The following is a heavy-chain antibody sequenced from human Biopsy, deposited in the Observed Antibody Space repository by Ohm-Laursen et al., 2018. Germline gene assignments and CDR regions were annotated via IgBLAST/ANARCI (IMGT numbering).Heavy chain of an antibody. J-gene: IGHJ4*02. CDR3: AKARSGSSNSCYNY. CDR2: IFYDGSNT. Sequence: SLRLSCTASGFTFNNYGMQWVRQAPGKGLEWVAFIFYDGSNTYYADSVKGRFTISRDNSKNTLYLEMNSLRAEDTAIYYCAKARSGSSNSCYNYWGQGTPVIVSS. CDR1: GFTFNNYG. D-gene: IGHD2-2*02. V-gene: IGHV3-30*18.